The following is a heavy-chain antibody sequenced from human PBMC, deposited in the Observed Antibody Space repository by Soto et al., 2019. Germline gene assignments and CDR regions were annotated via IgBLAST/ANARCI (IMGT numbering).Heavy chain of an antibody. CDR3: ARDQVLDCSGGSCYSGHWFDP. D-gene: IGHD2-15*01. CDR1: GGSISSGDYY. CDR2: IYYSGST. J-gene: IGHJ5*02. V-gene: IGHV4-30-4*01. Sequence: QVQLQESGPGLVKPSQTLSLTCTVSGGSISSGDYYWSWIRQPPGKGLEWIGYIYYSGSTYYNPSLKSRVTLSVDTSKNQFSLKLSSVTAADTAVYYCARDQVLDCSGGSCYSGHWFDPWGQGTLVTVSS.